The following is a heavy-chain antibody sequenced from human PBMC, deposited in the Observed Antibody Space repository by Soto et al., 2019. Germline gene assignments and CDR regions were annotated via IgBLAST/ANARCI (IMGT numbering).Heavy chain of an antibody. Sequence: QMQLQESGPGLVKPSETLSLTCNVSGGSVSSGNYFWTWIRQSPGKGLEWIGFLSDTTTRDYNPSLKSRVTISLHTSTNQFSLRLGSVTAADTAVYFCARRDRYILGGFDLWGQGTLVTVSS. J-gene: IGHJ4*02. CDR2: LSDTTTR. CDR1: GGSVSSGNYF. D-gene: IGHD1-1*01. CDR3: ARRDRYILGGFDL. V-gene: IGHV4-61*01.